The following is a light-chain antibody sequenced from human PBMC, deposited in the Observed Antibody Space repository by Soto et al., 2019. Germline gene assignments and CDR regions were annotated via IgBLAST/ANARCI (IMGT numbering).Light chain of an antibody. CDR1: RSNIGSEY. V-gene: IGLV1-47*01. CDR3: AAWDDTLSSHVV. J-gene: IGLJ2*01. Sequence: QLVLTQPPSASGTPGQRVTISCSGSRSNIGSEYVYWYQQVPGTAPKLLIYRNNQPPSGVPDRFSGSKSGTSASLAISGLRSEDEADYYCAAWDDTLSSHVVFGGGTEVTVL. CDR2: RNN.